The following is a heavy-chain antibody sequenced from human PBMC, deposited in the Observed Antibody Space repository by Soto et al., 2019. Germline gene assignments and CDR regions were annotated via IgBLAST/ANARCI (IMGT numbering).Heavy chain of an antibody. CDR1: GYTFTSYD. Sequence: GASVKVSCKASGYTFTSYDINWVRRATGQGLEWMGWMNPNSGNTGYAQKFQGRVTMTRNTSISTAYMELSSLRSEDTAVYYCAVTAMTTVTPEPFDYWXQGTLVTVSS. D-gene: IGHD4-17*01. CDR3: AVTAMTTVTPEPFDY. J-gene: IGHJ4*02. V-gene: IGHV1-8*01. CDR2: MNPNSGNT.